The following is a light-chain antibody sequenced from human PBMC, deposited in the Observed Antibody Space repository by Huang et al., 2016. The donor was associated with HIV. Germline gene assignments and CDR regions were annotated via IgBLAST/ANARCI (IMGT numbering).Light chain of an antibody. CDR3: QQFYENPQT. Sequence: DIVMTQSPDSLSVSPGERATIDCKSSQSLLYSLNNKNYVAWFQQKPGRPPKLLLYWATARESGMADRFSGSGSGTDFSLTINNVQAEDVATYYCQQFYENPQTFGRG. CDR2: WAT. J-gene: IGKJ5*01. V-gene: IGKV4-1*01. CDR1: QSLLYSLNNKNY.